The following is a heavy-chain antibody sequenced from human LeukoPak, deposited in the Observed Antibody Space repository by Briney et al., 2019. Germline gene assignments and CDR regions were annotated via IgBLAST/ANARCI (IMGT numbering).Heavy chain of an antibody. J-gene: IGHJ4*01. CDR1: GGSISNSRYY. CDR2: IYYSGST. CDR3: AKSGGYGLIDY. V-gene: IGHV4-39*07. D-gene: IGHD6-25*01. Sequence: SETLSLTCTVSGGSISNSRYYWGWIRQPPGKGLECIGTIYYSGSTYYNPSLKSRVTISVDTSKNQFSLKLSSVTAADTAVYYCAKSGGYGLIDYWGQGTLVTVSS.